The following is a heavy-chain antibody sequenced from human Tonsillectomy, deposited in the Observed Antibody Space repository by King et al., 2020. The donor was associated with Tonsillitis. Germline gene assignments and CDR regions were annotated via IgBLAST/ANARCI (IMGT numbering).Heavy chain of an antibody. J-gene: IGHJ6*02. D-gene: IGHD6-25*01. V-gene: IGHV3-7*01. CDR3: ARDRVAAKGGMDV. CDR1: GFTFSSYW. Sequence: VQLVESGGGLVQPGGSLRLSCAASGFTFSSYWMSWFRQAPGKGLEWVANIKQDGSEKYYVDSVKGRFTISRDNAKNSLYLQMNSLRAEDTAVYYWARDRVAAKGGMDVWGQGTTVTVSS. CDR2: IKQDGSEK.